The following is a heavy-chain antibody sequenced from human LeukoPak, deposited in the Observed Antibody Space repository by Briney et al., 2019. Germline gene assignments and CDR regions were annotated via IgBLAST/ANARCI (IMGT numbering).Heavy chain of an antibody. Sequence: ASVKVSCKSSGYTFTSYGISWVRQAPGQGLEWMGWISAYNGNTNYAQKLQGRVTMTTDTSTSTAYVELRSLRSDDTAVYYCARVSRVGSGYDYWGQGTLVTVSS. CDR3: ARVSRVGSGYDY. CDR1: GYTFTSYG. D-gene: IGHD6-19*01. CDR2: ISAYNGNT. V-gene: IGHV1-18*04. J-gene: IGHJ4*02.